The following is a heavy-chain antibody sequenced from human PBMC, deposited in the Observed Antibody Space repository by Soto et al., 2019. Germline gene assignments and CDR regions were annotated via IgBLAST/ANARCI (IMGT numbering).Heavy chain of an antibody. V-gene: IGHV3-23*01. CDR3: AKSLSTAVNYGLDV. Sequence: EVQLLESGGGLVQPGGSLRLSCGASGFTFSDYAMTWVRQAPGKGLEWVSSISDDGDSTYYADSVKGRFAVSRDNSKNTLFLHMNSLGAEDTAVYYCAKSLSTAVNYGLDVWGQGTSVTVSS. J-gene: IGHJ6*02. D-gene: IGHD2-2*01. CDR2: ISDDGDST. CDR1: GFTFSDYA.